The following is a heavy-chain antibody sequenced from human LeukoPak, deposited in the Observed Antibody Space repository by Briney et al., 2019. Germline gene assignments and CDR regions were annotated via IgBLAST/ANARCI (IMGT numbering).Heavy chain of an antibody. CDR2: IRYDGSNK. Sequence: GGSLRLSCAASGFTFSSYGMHWVRQAPGEGLEWVAFIRYDGSNKYYADSVKGRFTISRDNSKNTLYLQMNSLRAEDTAVYYCAKDPTVTTSGTFDPWGQGTLVTVSS. CDR1: GFTFSSYG. CDR3: AKDPTVTTSGTFDP. J-gene: IGHJ5*02. V-gene: IGHV3-30*02. D-gene: IGHD4-17*01.